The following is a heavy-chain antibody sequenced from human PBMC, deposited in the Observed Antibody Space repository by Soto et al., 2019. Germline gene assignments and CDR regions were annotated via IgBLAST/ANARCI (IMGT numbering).Heavy chain of an antibody. V-gene: IGHV1-18*04. CDR1: GYTFTSYG. J-gene: IGHJ6*02. CDR3: ARAEKYSYGYGGPYYCGVDV. Sequence: QVQLVQSGAEVKKPGASVKVSCKASGYTFTSYGVSWVRQAPGQGLEWMGWISDYNGNTNYAQKLQGRVTMTTDTFTSTAYMEMRSLRSDDTAVYYSARAEKYSYGYGGPYYCGVDVGSEGITVTVSS. CDR2: ISDYNGNT. D-gene: IGHD3-10*01.